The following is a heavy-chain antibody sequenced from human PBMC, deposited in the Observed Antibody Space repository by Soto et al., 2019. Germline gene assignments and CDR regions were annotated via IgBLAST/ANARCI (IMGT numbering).Heavy chain of an antibody. CDR3: AREAYSYRRGVVVAGYYYYGMDV. J-gene: IGHJ6*02. CDR1: GFTFSSYG. D-gene: IGHD2-15*01. V-gene: IGHV3-33*01. Sequence: QVQLVESGGGVVQPGRSLRLSCAASGFTFSSYGMHWVRQAPGKGLEWVAVIWYDGSNKYYADSVKGRFTISRDNSKNTLYLQMNSHRAEDTAVYYCAREAYSYRRGVVVAGYYYYGMDVWGQGTTVTVSS. CDR2: IWYDGSNK.